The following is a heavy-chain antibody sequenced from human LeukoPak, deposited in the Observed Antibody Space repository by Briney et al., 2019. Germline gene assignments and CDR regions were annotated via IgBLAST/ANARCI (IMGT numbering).Heavy chain of an antibody. D-gene: IGHD1-20*01. J-gene: IGHJ4*02. CDR2: ISGSGGST. Sequence: GGSLRLSCAASGFTFSSYAMSWVRQAPGKGLEWVSAISGSGGSTYYADSVKGRFTISRDNSKNTLYLQMNSLRAEDTAVYYCAKVRDPWDNYYFDYWGQGTLVTVSP. CDR1: GFTFSSYA. CDR3: AKVRDPWDNYYFDY. V-gene: IGHV3-23*01.